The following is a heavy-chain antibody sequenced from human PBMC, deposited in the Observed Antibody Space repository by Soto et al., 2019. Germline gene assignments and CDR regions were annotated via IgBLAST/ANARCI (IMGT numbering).Heavy chain of an antibody. CDR3: ARHSQHYHYGKDV. D-gene: IGHD2-2*01. V-gene: IGHV4-59*08. CDR1: GGSISSYY. CDR2: TYYSGST. J-gene: IGHJ6*02. Sequence: QVQLQESGPGLVKPSETLSLTCTVSGGSISSYYWSWIRQPPGKGLGWIGYTYYSGSTNYNPSLESRVXXSXDXXKNQFSLKLSSVTAADTAVYYCARHSQHYHYGKDVWGQGTTVTVSS.